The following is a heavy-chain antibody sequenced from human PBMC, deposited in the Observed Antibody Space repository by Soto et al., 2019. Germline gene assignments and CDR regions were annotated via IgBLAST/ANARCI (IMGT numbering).Heavy chain of an antibody. CDR1: GFTFSTYT. Sequence: EVQLLESGGGLVQPGGSLRLSCAASGFTFSTYTMTWLRQAPGKGLEWVSSISGSGGHTYYAESVKRRLIVSRDSSKNMLFLQMNSLRAEDTAVYYCAKDGSYSSSWPYYFDHWGQGTLVTVSS. J-gene: IGHJ4*02. CDR2: ISGSGGHT. D-gene: IGHD6-13*01. V-gene: IGHV3-23*01. CDR3: AKDGSYSSSWPYYFDH.